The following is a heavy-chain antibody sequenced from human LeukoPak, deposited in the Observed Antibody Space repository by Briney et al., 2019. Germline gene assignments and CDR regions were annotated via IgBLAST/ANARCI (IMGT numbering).Heavy chain of an antibody. CDR2: INHSGST. CDR1: GGSISSGGYS. J-gene: IGHJ6*03. D-gene: IGHD2-2*01. V-gene: IGHV4-30-2*01. CDR3: ARGNIVVVPGYMDV. Sequence: PSQTLSLTCAVSGGSISSGGYSWSWIRQPPGKGLEWIGEINHSGSTNYNPSLKSRVTISVDASKNQFSLKLSSVTAADTAVYYCARGNIVVVPGYMDVWGKGTTVTVSS.